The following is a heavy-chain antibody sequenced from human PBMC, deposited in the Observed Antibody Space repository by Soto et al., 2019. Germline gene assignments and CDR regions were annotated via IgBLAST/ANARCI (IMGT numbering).Heavy chain of an antibody. J-gene: IGHJ6*02. V-gene: IGHV1-69*13. D-gene: IGHD3-3*01. CDR3: ARARFLEWLSYYYYYAMDV. Sequence: ASVKVSCKASGGIFSSYAISWVRQAPGQGLEWMGGIIPIFGTANSAQKFQGRVTITADESTSTAYMELSSLRSEDTAVYYCARARFLEWLSYYYYYAMDVWGQGTTVTVSS. CDR2: IIPIFGTA. CDR1: GGIFSSYA.